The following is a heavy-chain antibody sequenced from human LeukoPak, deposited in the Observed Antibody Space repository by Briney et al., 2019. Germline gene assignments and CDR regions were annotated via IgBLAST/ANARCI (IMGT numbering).Heavy chain of an antibody. Sequence: PSETLSLTCAVYGGSFSGYYWSWIRQPPGKGLEWIGEINHSGSTNYNPSLKSRVTISVDTSKNQFSLKLSSVTAADTAVYYCASKITMVRGVMGPTYYYYYGMDVWAKGPRSPSP. J-gene: IGHJ6*02. CDR2: INHSGST. V-gene: IGHV4-34*01. CDR1: GGSFSGYY. CDR3: ASKITMVRGVMGPTYYYYYGMDV. D-gene: IGHD3-10*01.